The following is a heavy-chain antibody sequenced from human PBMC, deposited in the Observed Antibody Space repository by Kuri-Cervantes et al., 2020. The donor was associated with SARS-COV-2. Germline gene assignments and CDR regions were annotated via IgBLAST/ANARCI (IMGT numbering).Heavy chain of an antibody. CDR1: GFTFSSYS. Sequence: GESLKISCAASGFTFSSYSMNWVRQAPGKGLEWVSYISSSSSTIYYADSVKGRFTISRDNAKNSLYLQMNSLRDEDTAVYYCARGSEAGYYYWYYYGMDVWGQGTTVTVSS. CDR2: ISSSSSTI. D-gene: IGHD3-22*01. J-gene: IGHJ6*02. CDR3: ARGSEAGYYYWYYYGMDV. V-gene: IGHV3-48*02.